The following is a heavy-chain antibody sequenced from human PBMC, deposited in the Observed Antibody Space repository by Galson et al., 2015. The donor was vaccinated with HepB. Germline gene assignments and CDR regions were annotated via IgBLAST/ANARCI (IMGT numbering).Heavy chain of an antibody. CDR3: AKNDVVVPAAMQTDYYYGMDV. Sequence: SLRLSCAASGFTFDDYAMHWVRQAPGKGLEWVSLISWDGGSTYYADSVKGRFTISRDNSKNSLYLQMNSLRAEDTALYYCAKNDVVVPAAMQTDYYYGMDVWGQGTTVTVSS. D-gene: IGHD2-2*01. CDR1: GFTFDDYA. CDR2: ISWDGGST. V-gene: IGHV3-43D*03. J-gene: IGHJ6*02.